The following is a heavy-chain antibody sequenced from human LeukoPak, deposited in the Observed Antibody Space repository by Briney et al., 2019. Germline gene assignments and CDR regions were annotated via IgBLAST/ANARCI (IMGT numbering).Heavy chain of an antibody. CDR1: GYTFTSYD. CDR2: MNPNSGNT. CDR3: ARGPTDYDILTGYYLGLQNYYYHGMDV. J-gene: IGHJ6*02. D-gene: IGHD3-9*01. V-gene: IGHV1-8*01. Sequence: GASVKVSCKASGYTFTSYDINWVRQATGQGLEWMGWMNPNSGNTGYAQKFQGRVTMTRNTSISTAYMEPSSLRSEDTAVYYCARGPTDYDILTGYYLGLQNYYYHGMDVWGQGTTVTVSS.